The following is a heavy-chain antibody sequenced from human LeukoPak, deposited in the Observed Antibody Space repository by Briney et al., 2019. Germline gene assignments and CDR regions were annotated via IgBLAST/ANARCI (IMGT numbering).Heavy chain of an antibody. Sequence: SETLSLTCTVSSGSISSYYWSWIRQPPGKGLEWIGYIYYTGSTNYNPSLKSRVTISVDTSKNQFSLNLSSGTAADTAVYYCARHGPYLGRLGWFDPWGQGTLVTVSS. CDR1: SGSISSYY. J-gene: IGHJ5*02. D-gene: IGHD1-26*01. V-gene: IGHV4-59*08. CDR2: IYYTGST. CDR3: ARHGPYLGRLGWFDP.